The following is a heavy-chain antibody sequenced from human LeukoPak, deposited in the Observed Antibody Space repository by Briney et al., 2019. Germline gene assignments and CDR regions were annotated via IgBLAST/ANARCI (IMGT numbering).Heavy chain of an antibody. Sequence: AGGSLRLSCAASGFTFSSYEMNWVRQAPGKGLEWVSYITGSGGSTSYADSVKGRFTIFRDNAKNSLYLRMNSLRAEDTAVYYCARDPASSSWFDFWGQGTLVTVSS. D-gene: IGHD6-13*01. V-gene: IGHV3-48*03. CDR2: ITGSGGST. CDR3: ARDPASSSWFDF. CDR1: GFTFSSYE. J-gene: IGHJ4*02.